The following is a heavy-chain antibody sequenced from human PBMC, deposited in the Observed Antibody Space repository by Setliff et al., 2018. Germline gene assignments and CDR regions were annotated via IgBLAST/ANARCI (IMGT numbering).Heavy chain of an antibody. CDR1: GGSISSYY. J-gene: IGHJ4*02. Sequence: SETLSLTCTVSGGSISSYYWSWIRQPPGKRLEWIGYIYYSGSINYNPSLESRVTISVDTSKNQFSLRLNSATAADTAVYYCARLRGAFDYWGQGQWSPSPQ. D-gene: IGHD3-16*01. CDR2: IYYSGSI. V-gene: IGHV4-59*01. CDR3: ARLRGAFDY.